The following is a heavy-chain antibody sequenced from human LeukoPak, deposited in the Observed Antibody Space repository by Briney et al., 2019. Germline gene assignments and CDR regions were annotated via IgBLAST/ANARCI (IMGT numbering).Heavy chain of an antibody. D-gene: IGHD2-2*01. Sequence: SETLSLTCAVYGGSFSGYHWSWIRQPPGKGLEWIGEINHSGSTNYNPSLKSRVTISVDTSKNQFSLKLSSVTAADTAVYYCARGPVDPGDYWGQGTLVTVSS. CDR1: GGSFSGYH. CDR3: ARGPVDPGDY. CDR2: INHSGST. V-gene: IGHV4-34*01. J-gene: IGHJ4*02.